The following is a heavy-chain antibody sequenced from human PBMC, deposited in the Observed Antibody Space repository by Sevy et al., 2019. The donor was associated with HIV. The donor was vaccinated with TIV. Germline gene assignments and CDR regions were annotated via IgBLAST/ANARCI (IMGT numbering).Heavy chain of an antibody. CDR3: ARERVYCSGGSCKPGGWFDP. Sequence: GESLKISCKASGYTFTGYYMHWVRQAPGQGLEWMGWINPNSGGTNYAQKFQGRVTMTRDTSISTAYMELSRLRSDDTAVYYCARERVYCSGGSCKPGGWFDPWGQGTLVTVSS. V-gene: IGHV1-2*02. CDR1: GYTFTGYY. J-gene: IGHJ5*02. CDR2: INPNSGGT. D-gene: IGHD2-15*01.